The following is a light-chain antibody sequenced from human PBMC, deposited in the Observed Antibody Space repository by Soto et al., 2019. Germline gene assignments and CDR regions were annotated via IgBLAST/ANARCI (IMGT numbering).Light chain of an antibody. CDR3: KQANTFS. J-gene: IGKJ3*01. CDR2: AAS. V-gene: IGKV1-12*02. Sequence: DIQMTQSPSSVSASVGDRVTITCRASRGISSWLALYQKKPGKAPNLLIYAASSLQSGDPSRFSASGAGTDFTLTISSLQPEDFAPSYCKQANTFSFGPGTKVDIK. CDR1: RGISSW.